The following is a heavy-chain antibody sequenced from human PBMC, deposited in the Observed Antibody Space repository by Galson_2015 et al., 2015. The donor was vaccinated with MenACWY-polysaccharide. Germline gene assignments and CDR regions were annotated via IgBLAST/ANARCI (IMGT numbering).Heavy chain of an antibody. V-gene: IGHV5-51*01. CDR3: ARQWVSSGWYEV. D-gene: IGHD6-19*01. J-gene: IGHJ4*02. CDR1: GYNFTTYW. Sequence: QSGAAVKKPGESLKISCKGSGYNFTTYWIAWVRQMPGKGLEWMGIIYPGDSDTRYSPSFQGKVTYSADKAISTAYVQWSSLKASDTAMYYCARQWVSSGWYEVWGQGTLVTVSS. CDR2: IYPGDSDT.